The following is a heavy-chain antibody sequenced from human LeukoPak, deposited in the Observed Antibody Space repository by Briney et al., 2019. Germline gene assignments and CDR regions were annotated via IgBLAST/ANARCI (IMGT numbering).Heavy chain of an antibody. J-gene: IGHJ4*02. CDR1: GGTFSSYA. CDR2: MSPNSGNT. CDR3: AIMSRVDTGKSPFDD. D-gene: IGHD5-18*01. Sequence: GASVKVSCKASGGTFSSYAISWVRQAPGQGLEWMGWMSPNSGNTGYAQNFQGRVTMTRDTSTSTVYMELSSLRSEDTAMYYCAIMSRVDTGKSPFDDWGQGSLVTVSS. V-gene: IGHV1-8*02.